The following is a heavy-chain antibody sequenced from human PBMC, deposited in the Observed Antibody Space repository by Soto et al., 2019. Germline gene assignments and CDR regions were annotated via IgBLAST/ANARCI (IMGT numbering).Heavy chain of an antibody. J-gene: IGHJ3*02. CDR3: ATSVIPAGTDSPHDAFDI. CDR2: IYPGDSDT. V-gene: IGHV5-51*01. Sequence: LKISCKGSGYSFTSYWIGWVRQMPGKGLEWMGIIYPGDSDTRYSPSFQGQVTISADKSISTAYLQWSSLKASDTAMYYCATSVIPAGTDSPHDAFDISAQRTMVTVSS. CDR1: GYSFTSYW. D-gene: IGHD2-2*01.